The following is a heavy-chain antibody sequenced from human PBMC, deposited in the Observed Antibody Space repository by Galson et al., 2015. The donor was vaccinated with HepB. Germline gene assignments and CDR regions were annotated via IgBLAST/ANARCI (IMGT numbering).Heavy chain of an antibody. CDR3: ARRLDV. CDR1: GFTFSSYA. CDR2: ISSSGSII. V-gene: IGHV3-48*03. Sequence: SLRLSCAASGFTFSSYAMNWVRQAPGKGLEWVSYISSSGSIIYYADSVKGRFTISRDNAKNSLYLQMKSLRAEDTAVYYCARRLDVWGQGTTVTVSS. J-gene: IGHJ6*02.